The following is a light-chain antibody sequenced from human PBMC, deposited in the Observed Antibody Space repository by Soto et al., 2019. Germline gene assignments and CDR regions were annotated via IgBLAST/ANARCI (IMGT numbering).Light chain of an antibody. CDR2: EVS. V-gene: IGLV2-14*01. J-gene: IGLJ2*01. Sequence: QSALTQPASVSGSPGQSITISCTGTSSDVGGYKYVSWYQQHPDKAPKLIIFEVSNRPSGISSRFSGSKSGNTASLTIAGLQAEDEADDYCASYTRSSTSVIFGRGTKVTVL. CDR1: SSDVGGYKY. CDR3: ASYTRSSTSVI.